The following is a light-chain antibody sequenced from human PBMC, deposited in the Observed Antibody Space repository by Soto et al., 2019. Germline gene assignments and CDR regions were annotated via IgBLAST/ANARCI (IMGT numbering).Light chain of an antibody. CDR1: HSVGSY. CDR2: DAF. J-gene: IGKJ4*01. V-gene: IGKV3-11*01. Sequence: EIVLTQSPATLSLSPGDRATLSCRASHSVGSYLAWYQQRPGQAPRLLIYDAFNRATGIPARFSGSGSGTDFTLTISSLEPEDFAVYYCQQRSSWPLTFGGGTKVEI. CDR3: QQRSSWPLT.